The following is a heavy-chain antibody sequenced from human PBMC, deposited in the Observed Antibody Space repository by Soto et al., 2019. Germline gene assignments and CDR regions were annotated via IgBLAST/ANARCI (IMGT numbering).Heavy chain of an antibody. V-gene: IGHV4-31*02. J-gene: IGHJ4*02. CDR3: ARGEERVAMPSVY. D-gene: IGHD2-2*01. CDR1: GGSISSGDYY. Sequence: PSETLSLTCTVSGGSISSGDYYWSWIRQLPGKDLEWIAYIYYNGNTYYTPSLKSRATISLDTSRSQFFLNLNSVTAADTAVYYCARGEERVAMPSVYWGQGTLVTVSS. CDR2: IYYNGNT.